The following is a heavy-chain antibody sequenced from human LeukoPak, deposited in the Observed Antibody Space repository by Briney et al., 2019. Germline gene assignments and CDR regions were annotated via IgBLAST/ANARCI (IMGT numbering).Heavy chain of an antibody. Sequence: SETLSLTCTVSGDSISSSNYYWGWIRQPPGKGLEWIGSIYYSGDAFYNPSLKSRVTISVDTSKTQFSLRLSSVTAADTAVYYCARHVHYDILTGPYYGMDVWGQGTTVTVSS. CDR3: ARHVHYDILTGPYYGMDV. D-gene: IGHD3-9*01. CDR1: GDSISSSNYY. V-gene: IGHV4-39*01. CDR2: IYYSGDA. J-gene: IGHJ6*02.